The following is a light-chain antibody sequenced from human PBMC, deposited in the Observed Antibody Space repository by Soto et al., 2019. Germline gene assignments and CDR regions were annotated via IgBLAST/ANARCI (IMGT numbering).Light chain of an antibody. J-gene: IGKJ1*01. CDR1: QSIRNF. CDR2: AAS. Sequence: DIQMTQSPSSLSASVGDRVTITCRASQSIRNFLNWYQQKPGKAPKLLIYAASTLQSGVPSRFSGSGSGTDFTLTISCLQSEDFATYYCQQYYSYPWTFGQGTKVDIK. CDR3: QQYYSYPWT. V-gene: IGKV1-39*01.